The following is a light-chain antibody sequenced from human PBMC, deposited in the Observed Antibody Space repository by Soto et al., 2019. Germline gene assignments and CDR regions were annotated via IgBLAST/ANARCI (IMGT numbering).Light chain of an antibody. J-gene: IGLJ1*01. CDR3: SSYTSSSLHV. CDR1: SSDVGGYNY. CDR2: DVI. Sequence: QSALTQPASVSGSPGQSITIPCTRTSSDVGGYNYVSWYQQHPGKAPKLMIYDVINRPSGFSNRFSGSKSGNTASLTISGLQAEDEADYYCSSYTSSSLHVFGTGTKVTV. V-gene: IGLV2-14*03.